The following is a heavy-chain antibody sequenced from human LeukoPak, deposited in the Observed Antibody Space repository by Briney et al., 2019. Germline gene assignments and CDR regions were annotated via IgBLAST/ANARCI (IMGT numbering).Heavy chain of an antibody. CDR3: VGHVVVEH. CDR2: ISRSGNT. D-gene: IGHD2-2*01. J-gene: IGHJ4*02. CDR1: GASVSSSNW. Sequence: PSETLSLTCAVSGASVSSSNWWTWVRQSPEKGLEWIGEISRSGNTYYNPSLDSRVTVSVDQSQNQFSLKLTSVTAADTAVYYCVGHVVVEHWGQGILVTVSP. V-gene: IGHV4-4*02.